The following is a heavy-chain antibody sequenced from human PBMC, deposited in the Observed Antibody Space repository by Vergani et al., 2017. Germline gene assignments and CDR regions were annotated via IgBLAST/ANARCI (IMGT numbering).Heavy chain of an antibody. J-gene: IGHJ5*02. CDR2: INPNSGGT. Sequence: QVQLVQSGAEVKKPGASVKVSCKASGYTFTGYYMQWVRQAPGQGLEWMGWINPNSGGTNYAQKFQGRVTMTRDTSISTAYMELSRLRSDDTAVYYCAREGEAYCGGDCYSYWFDPWGQGTLVTVSS. D-gene: IGHD2-21*02. V-gene: IGHV1-2*02. CDR1: GYTFTGYY. CDR3: AREGEAYCGGDCYSYWFDP.